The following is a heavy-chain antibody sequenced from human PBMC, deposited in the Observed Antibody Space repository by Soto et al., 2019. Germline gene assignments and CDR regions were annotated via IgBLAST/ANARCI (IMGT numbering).Heavy chain of an antibody. V-gene: IGHV4-31*03. CDR2: IYYSGST. CDR3: ARRPFQDAYYMDV. CDR1: GGSISSGGYY. D-gene: IGHD2-15*01. J-gene: IGHJ6*03. Sequence: SETLSLTCTVSGGSISSGGYYWSWIRQHPGKGLEWIGYIYYSGSTYYNPSLKSRVTISVDTSKNQFSLKLSSVTAADTAVYYCARRPFQDAYYMDVWGKGTTVTVSS.